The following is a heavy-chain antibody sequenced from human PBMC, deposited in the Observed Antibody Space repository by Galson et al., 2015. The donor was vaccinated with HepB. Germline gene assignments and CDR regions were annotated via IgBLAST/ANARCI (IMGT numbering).Heavy chain of an antibody. CDR2: ISGSGGST. J-gene: IGHJ6*02. CDR1: GFTFSSYA. V-gene: IGHV3-23*01. Sequence: SLRLSCAASGFTFSSYAMSWVRQAPGKGLEWVSAISGSGGSTYYADSVKGRFTISRDNSKNTLYLQMNSLRAEDTAVYYCARAPAYYYYYGMDVWGQGTTVTVSS. CDR3: ARAPAYYYYYGMDV.